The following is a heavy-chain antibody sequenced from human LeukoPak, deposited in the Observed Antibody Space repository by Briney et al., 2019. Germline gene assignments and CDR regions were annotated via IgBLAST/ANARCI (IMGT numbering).Heavy chain of an antibody. Sequence: GGPLRLSCAASGFTFSDYYMSWIRQAPGKGLEWVSSISSSSSYIYYADSVEGRFTISRDNAKNSLYLQMNSLRAEDTAVYYCARDRGYCSSTSCSFDYWGQGTLVTVSS. D-gene: IGHD2-2*01. CDR1: GFTFSDYY. V-gene: IGHV3-11*06. J-gene: IGHJ4*02. CDR2: ISSSSSYI. CDR3: ARDRGYCSSTSCSFDY.